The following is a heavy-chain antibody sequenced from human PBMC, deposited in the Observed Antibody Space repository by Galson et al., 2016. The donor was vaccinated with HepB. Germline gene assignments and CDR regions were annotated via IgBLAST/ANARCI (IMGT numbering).Heavy chain of an antibody. CDR2: FLPIFGAA. Sequence: SVKVSCKASGGTFSNFGISWVRQAPGQGLEWMGGFLPIFGAAHYAQNFQGRVTITADESTSTAYMAVTSLRSEDTAVYYCARSPLKDGSGSYMGGLFDLWGQGTLVTVSS. J-gene: IGHJ4*02. D-gene: IGHD3-10*01. V-gene: IGHV1-69*13. CDR1: GGTFSNFG. CDR3: ARSPLKDGSGSYMGGLFDL.